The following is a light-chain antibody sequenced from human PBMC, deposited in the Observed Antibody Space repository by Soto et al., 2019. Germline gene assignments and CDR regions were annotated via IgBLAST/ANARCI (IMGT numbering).Light chain of an antibody. CDR3: QTWGTGHVV. J-gene: IGLJ2*01. V-gene: IGLV4-69*01. Sequence: QPVLTQSPSASASLGASVKLTCTLSSGHSSYAIAWHQQQPEKGPRYLMKLNSDGSHSKGDGIPDRCSGSSSGAERYLPIPTLQSEDEADYSCQTWGTGHVVFGGGTKLTVL. CDR2: LNSDGSH. CDR1: SGHSSYA.